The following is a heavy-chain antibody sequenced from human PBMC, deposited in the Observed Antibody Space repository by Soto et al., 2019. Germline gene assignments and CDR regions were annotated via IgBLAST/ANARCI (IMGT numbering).Heavy chain of an antibody. J-gene: IGHJ6*03. D-gene: IGHD2-15*01. CDR1: GYTFTSYA. Sequence: GASVKVSCKASGYTFTSYAMHWVRQAPGQRLEWMGWINAGNGNTKYSQKFQGRVTITRDTSASTAYMELSSLRSEDTAVYYCAREYCSGGSCYYYYMDVWGKGTTVTVSS. CDR2: INAGNGNT. CDR3: AREYCSGGSCYYYYMDV. V-gene: IGHV1-3*01.